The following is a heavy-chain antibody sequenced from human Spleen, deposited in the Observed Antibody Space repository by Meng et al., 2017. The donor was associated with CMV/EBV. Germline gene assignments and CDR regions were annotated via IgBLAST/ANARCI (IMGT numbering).Heavy chain of an antibody. V-gene: IGHV4-61*01. CDR2: IYYSGST. CDR3: ARDWGPDNWTAVGF. J-gene: IGHJ4*02. CDR1: GGSVTIGHYY. Sequence: SETLSLTCSVSGGSVTIGHYYWSWIRQPPGKGLQWIGYIYYSGSTTYSPSLRSRVTISSDTSKNQFSLKMTSVTAADTAVYYCARDWGPDNWTAVGFWGQGTLVTVSS. D-gene: IGHD1-20*01.